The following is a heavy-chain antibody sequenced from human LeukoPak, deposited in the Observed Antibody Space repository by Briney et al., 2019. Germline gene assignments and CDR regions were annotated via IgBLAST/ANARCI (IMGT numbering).Heavy chain of an antibody. CDR2: IYYGENT. Sequence: SETLSLTCTVSGGSISSYFWSWILQPPGKGLEWIGYIYYGENTNYNPSLKSRVTMSLATSKNQFSLKLSSVTAADTAVYYCARLYSAYEFDYWGQGTLVTVSS. J-gene: IGHJ4*02. CDR3: ARLYSAYEFDY. CDR1: GGSISSYF. V-gene: IGHV4-59*08. D-gene: IGHD5-12*01.